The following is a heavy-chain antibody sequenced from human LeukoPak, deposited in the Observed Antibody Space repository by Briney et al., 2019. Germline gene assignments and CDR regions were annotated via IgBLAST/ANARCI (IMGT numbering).Heavy chain of an antibody. CDR3: ARTPRYYYDSSGYYRTAYFDY. V-gene: IGHV4-34*01. CDR1: GGSFSGYY. D-gene: IGHD3-22*01. CDR2: INHSGST. J-gene: IGHJ4*02. Sequence: SETLSLTCAVYGGSFSGYYWSWIRQPPGKGLELIGEINHSGSTNYNPSLKSRVTISVDTSKNQFSLKLSSVTAADTAVYYCARTPRYYYDSSGYYRTAYFDYWGQGTLDTVSS.